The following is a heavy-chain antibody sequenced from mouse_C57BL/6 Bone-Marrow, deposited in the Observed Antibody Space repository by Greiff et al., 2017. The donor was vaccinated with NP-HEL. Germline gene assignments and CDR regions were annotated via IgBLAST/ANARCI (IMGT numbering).Heavy chain of an antibody. D-gene: IGHD2-3*01. CDR2: INPGSGGT. V-gene: IGHV1-54*01. Sequence: VQLQQSGAELVRPGTSVKVSCKASGYAFTNYLIEWVKQRPGQGLEWIGVINPGSGGTNYNEQFKGKATLTADKSSSTAYMQLSSLTSEDSAVYFCARKGRYDGYFDYWGQGTTLTVSS. CDR1: GYAFTNYL. CDR3: ARKGRYDGYFDY. J-gene: IGHJ2*01.